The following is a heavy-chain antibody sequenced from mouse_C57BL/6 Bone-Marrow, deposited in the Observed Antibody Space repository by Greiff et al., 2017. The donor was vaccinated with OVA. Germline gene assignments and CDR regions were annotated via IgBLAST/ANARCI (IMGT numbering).Heavy chain of an antibody. Sequence: VQLKESGPVLMKPGASVKMSCKASGYTFTDYYMNWVKQSHGKSLEWIGVINPYNGGTSYNQKFKGKATLTVDKSSSTAYMELNSLTSEDSAVYYCARGANYGSSYWYFDVWGTGTTVTVSS. CDR1: GYTFTDYY. CDR2: INPYNGGT. V-gene: IGHV1-19*01. D-gene: IGHD1-1*01. CDR3: ARGANYGSSYWYFDV. J-gene: IGHJ1*03.